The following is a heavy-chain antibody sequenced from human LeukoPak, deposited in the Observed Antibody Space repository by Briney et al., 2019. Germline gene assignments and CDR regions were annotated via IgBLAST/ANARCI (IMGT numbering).Heavy chain of an antibody. J-gene: IGHJ4*02. CDR1: GYTLTELS. D-gene: IGHD6-13*01. CDR3: ATDLVGQSWYYFDY. CDR2: FDPEDGET. V-gene: IGHV1-24*01. Sequence: ASVKVSCKVSGYTLTELSMHWVRQAPGKGLEWMGGFDPEDGETIYAQKFQGRVTMTEDTPTDTAYMELSSLRSEDTAVYYCATDLVGQSWYYFDYWGQGTLVTVSS.